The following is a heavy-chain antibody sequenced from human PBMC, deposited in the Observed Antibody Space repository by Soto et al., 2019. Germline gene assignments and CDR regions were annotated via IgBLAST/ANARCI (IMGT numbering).Heavy chain of an antibody. J-gene: IGHJ4*02. V-gene: IGHV1-69*06. CDR3: ARDRDNSNWPNFDF. D-gene: IGHD6-13*01. CDR2: IIPIFGTA. CDR1: GGTFSSYA. Sequence: SVKVSCKASGGTFSSYAISWVRQAPGQGLEWMGGIIPIFGTANYAQKFQGRVTITADKSTTTVYMELSSLRSEDTAVYYCARDRDNSNWPNFDFWGQGTLVTVSS.